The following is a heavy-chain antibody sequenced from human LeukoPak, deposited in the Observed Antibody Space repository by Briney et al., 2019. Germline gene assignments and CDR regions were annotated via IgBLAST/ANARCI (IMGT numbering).Heavy chain of an antibody. V-gene: IGHV4-38-2*02. J-gene: IGHJ6*03. CDR3: ARDLGWNYQYYMDV. Sequence: SSETLSLTCSVPGYSISGGFYWGWIRQSPGKGLEWMGSISYTGSAFYSPSVKRRITISVDTSKNQFSLKLSSVTAADTAVYFCARDLGWNYQYYMDVWGKGTTVIVSS. D-gene: IGHD6-19*01. CDR2: ISYTGSA. CDR1: GYSISGGFY.